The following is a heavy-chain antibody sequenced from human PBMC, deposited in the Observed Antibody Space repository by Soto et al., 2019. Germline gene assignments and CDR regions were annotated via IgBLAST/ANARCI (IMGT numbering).Heavy chain of an antibody. CDR3: ARLDRSTSKIGV. CDR1: GDSVSSGASH. D-gene: IGHD3-22*01. J-gene: IGHJ6*02. Sequence: QVQLQESGPGLLKPSETLSLTCTLSGDSVSSGASHWTWIRQSPGKGLEWIGYIHNNATADCNPSLKSRVSISVDTSKNQFSLNLTSATTADTAVYYCARLDRSTSKIGVWGQGTTVTVSS. V-gene: IGHV4-61*08. CDR2: IHNNATA.